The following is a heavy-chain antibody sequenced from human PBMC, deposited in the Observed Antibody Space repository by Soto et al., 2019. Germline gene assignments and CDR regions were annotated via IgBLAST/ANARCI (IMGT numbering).Heavy chain of an antibody. CDR2: INAGYGNT. D-gene: IGHD2-21*02. Sequence: QVQLVQSGAEEKKPGASVKVSCKASGYTFTSYAMHWVRQAPGQRLEWMGWINAGYGNTKYSQKYQGRVTITSDTSASTAYMELSSLRSEDTAVYYCARSIVVVTALDYWGQGTLVTVSS. CDR3: ARSIVVVTALDY. V-gene: IGHV1-3*05. CDR1: GYTFTSYA. J-gene: IGHJ4*02.